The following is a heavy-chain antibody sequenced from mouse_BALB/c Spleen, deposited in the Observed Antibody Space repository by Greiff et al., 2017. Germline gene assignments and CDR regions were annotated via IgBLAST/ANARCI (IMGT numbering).Heavy chain of an antibody. CDR1: GYTFSSYW. CDR3: ARAWTPCAY. J-gene: IGHJ3*01. Sequence: VQLHQSGAELMKPGASVKISCKATGYTFSSYWIEWVKQRPGHGLEWIGEILPGSGSTNYNEKFKGKATFTADTSSNTAYMQLSSLTSEDSAVYYCARAWTPCAYWGQGTLVTVSA. V-gene: IGHV1-9*01. CDR2: ILPGSGST.